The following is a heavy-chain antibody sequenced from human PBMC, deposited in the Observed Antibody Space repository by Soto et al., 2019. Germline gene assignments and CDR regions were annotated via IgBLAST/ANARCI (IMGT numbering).Heavy chain of an antibody. CDR2: IWYDGSNK. CDR1: GFTFSSYG. CDR3: AGPSIAVAGHYYGMDV. J-gene: IGHJ6*02. V-gene: IGHV3-33*01. D-gene: IGHD6-19*01. Sequence: PGGSLRLSCAASGFTFSSYGMHWVRQAPGKGLEWVAVIWYDGSNKYYADSVKGRFTISRDNSKNTLYLQMNSLRAEDTAVYYCAGPSIAVAGHYYGMDVWGQGTTVTVSS.